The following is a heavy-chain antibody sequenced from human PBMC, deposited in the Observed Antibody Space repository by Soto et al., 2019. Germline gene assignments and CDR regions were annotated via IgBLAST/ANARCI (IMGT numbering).Heavy chain of an antibody. J-gene: IGHJ2*01. CDR2: IIPIFGTA. Sequence: QVQLVQSGAEVKKPGSSVKVSCKASGGTFSSYAISWVRQAPGQGLEWMGGIIPIFGTANYAQKLQGRVTITADDSTSTAYMELSSLRSEDTAVYYCARDQLRCGELSLGSWYFDLWGRGTLVTVSS. CDR1: GGTFSSYA. CDR3: ARDQLRCGELSLGSWYFDL. V-gene: IGHV1-69*01. D-gene: IGHD3-16*02.